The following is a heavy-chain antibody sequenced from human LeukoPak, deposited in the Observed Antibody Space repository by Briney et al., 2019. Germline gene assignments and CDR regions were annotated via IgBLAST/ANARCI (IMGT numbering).Heavy chain of an antibody. CDR1: GFTVSNNY. V-gene: IGHV3-66*02. CDR2: IFSGGTT. CDR3: ARVPAVMIRHCYYMDV. Sequence: GGSLRLSCAASGFTVSNNYMIWVRQAPGKGLEGVSVIFSGGTTYYADAVKGRFTISRDSSKNALYLQMNSLRGDDTAVYYCARVPAVMIRHCYYMDVWGKGTTVTVSS. D-gene: IGHD2-2*01. J-gene: IGHJ6*03.